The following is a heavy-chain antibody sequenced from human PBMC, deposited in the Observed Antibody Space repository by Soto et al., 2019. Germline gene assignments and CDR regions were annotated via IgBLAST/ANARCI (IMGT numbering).Heavy chain of an antibody. CDR2: IYYSGST. CDR3: AIESSGSDYYDCYSGMDV. V-gene: IGHV4-39*02. J-gene: IGHJ6*02. Sequence: RRGKGLEWIGSIYYSGSTYYNPSLKSRVTISVDTSKNQFSLKLSSVTAADTAVYYCAIESSGSDYYDCYSGMDVWGQGTTVTVSS. D-gene: IGHD3-10*01.